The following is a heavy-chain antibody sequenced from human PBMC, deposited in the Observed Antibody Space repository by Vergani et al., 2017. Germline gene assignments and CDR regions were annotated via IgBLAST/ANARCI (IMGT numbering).Heavy chain of an antibody. CDR2: ISAYNGNT. Sequence: QVQLVPSGAEVKKPGASVKVSCKASGYTFTSYGISWVRPAPGQGLEWMGWISAYNGNTNYAQKLQGRVTMTTDTSTSTAYMELRSLRSDDTAVYYCARDGTPVYSSGWYYFDYWGQGTLVTVSS. J-gene: IGHJ4*02. CDR1: GYTFTSYG. CDR3: ARDGTPVYSSGWYYFDY. V-gene: IGHV1-18*01. D-gene: IGHD6-19*01.